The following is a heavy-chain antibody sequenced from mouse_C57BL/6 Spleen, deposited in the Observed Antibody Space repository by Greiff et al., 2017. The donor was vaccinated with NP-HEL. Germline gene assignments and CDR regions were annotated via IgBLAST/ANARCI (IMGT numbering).Heavy chain of an antibody. CDR2: IYPGSGNT. Sequence: QVQLQQSGAELVRPGASVKLSCKASGYTFTDYYINWVKQRPGQGLEWIARIYPGSGNTYYNEKFKGKATLTAEKSSSTAYMQLSSLTSEDSAVYFCAREGYGSSTRFAYWGQGTLVTVSA. J-gene: IGHJ3*01. D-gene: IGHD1-1*01. CDR3: AREGYGSSTRFAY. CDR1: GYTFTDYY. V-gene: IGHV1-76*01.